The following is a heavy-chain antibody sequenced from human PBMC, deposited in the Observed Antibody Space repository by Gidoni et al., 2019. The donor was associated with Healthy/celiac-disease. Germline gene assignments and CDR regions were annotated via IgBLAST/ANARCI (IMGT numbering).Heavy chain of an antibody. CDR3: ARKGGSSGYYSDAFDI. V-gene: IGHV1-69*01. D-gene: IGHD3-22*01. J-gene: IGHJ3*02. CDR2: IIPIFGTE. CDR1: GGPFLSYA. Sequence: QVQLVQSVAEVKKPGSSVKVSCKASGGPFLSYAISWVRQAPGQGLEWMGGIIPIFGTENYAQKFQGRVTITADESTSTAYMELSSLRSEDTAVYYCARKGGSSGYYSDAFDIWGQGTMVTVSS.